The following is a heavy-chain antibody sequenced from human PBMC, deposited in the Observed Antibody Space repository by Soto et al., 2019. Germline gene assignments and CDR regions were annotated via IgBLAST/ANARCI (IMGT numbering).Heavy chain of an antibody. Sequence: EVQLVESGGGLMQHGRPLRLSCVASGFTADDYALHWVRQAPGKGLEWVSGISSNSDTIHYADSVKGRFTISRDNAKNSLFLQMNSLRPEDTAVYYCAKDLKWGGMTTIHYFDSWGQGTLVTVSS. CDR1: GFTADDYA. J-gene: IGHJ4*02. CDR3: AKDLKWGGMTTIHYFDS. V-gene: IGHV3-9*02. D-gene: IGHD4-17*01. CDR2: ISSNSDTI.